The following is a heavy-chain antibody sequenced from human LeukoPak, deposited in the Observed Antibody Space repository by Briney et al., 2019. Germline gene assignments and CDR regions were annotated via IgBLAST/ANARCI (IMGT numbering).Heavy chain of an antibody. J-gene: IGHJ4*02. CDR2: INPNSGGT. D-gene: IGHD1-26*01. Sequence: ASVKVSCKASGYTFTGYYMHWVRQAPGQGLEWMGWINPNSGGTNLAQQFQGRVTMTRDTSISTAYMELSRLRSDDTAVYYCARWRGATDLDYWGQGTLVTVSS. V-gene: IGHV1-2*02. CDR1: GYTFTGYY. CDR3: ARWRGATDLDY.